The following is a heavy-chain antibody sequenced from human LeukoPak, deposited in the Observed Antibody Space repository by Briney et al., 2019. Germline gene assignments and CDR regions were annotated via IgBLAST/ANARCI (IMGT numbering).Heavy chain of an antibody. CDR1: GFTFSTYS. CDR2: INHSGST. D-gene: IGHD6-19*01. J-gene: IGHJ4*02. CDR3: ARLYQRGGWYVNY. Sequence: GSLRLSCAASGFTFSTYSINWIRQPPGKGLEWIGEINHSGSTNYNPSLKSRVTISVDTSKNQFSLKLSSVTAADTAVYYCARLYQRGGWYVNYWGQGTLVTVSS. V-gene: IGHV4-34*01.